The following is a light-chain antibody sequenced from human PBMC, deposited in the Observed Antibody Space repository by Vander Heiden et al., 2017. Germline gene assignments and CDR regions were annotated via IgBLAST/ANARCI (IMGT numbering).Light chain of an antibody. Sequence: QSVLTQPPSASGTPGQRVTISCSGSSSNLGSNTVNWYQQLPGTAPKLLIYNNNQRPSGVPDRFSGSMSGTSASLAISGLQSEDEADYYCATWDDSLNGVVFGGGTKLTVL. CDR3: ATWDDSLNGVV. J-gene: IGLJ2*01. V-gene: IGLV1-44*01. CDR2: NNN. CDR1: SSNLGSNT.